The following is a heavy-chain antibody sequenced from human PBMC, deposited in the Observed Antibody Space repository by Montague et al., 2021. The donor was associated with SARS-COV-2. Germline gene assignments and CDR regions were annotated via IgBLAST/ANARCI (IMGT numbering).Heavy chain of an antibody. V-gene: IGHV4-39*01. CDR3: ASLEKRGYCSGGSCACRPDV. Sequence: SETLSLTCSVSGVSISRSDYYWGWIRQPPGLGLVWIGSNYYSGTTYYSPSLKRRVTMSVETSKNQFSLKLSSVTAADTAVYYCASLEKRGYCSGGSCACRPDVWGQGTLVTVSS. CDR2: NYYSGTT. J-gene: IGHJ4*02. D-gene: IGHD2-15*01. CDR1: GVSISRSDYY.